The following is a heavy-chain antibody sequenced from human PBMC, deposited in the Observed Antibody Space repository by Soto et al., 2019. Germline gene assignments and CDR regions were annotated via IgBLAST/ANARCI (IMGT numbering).Heavy chain of an antibody. CDR2: IYYSGST. CDR3: ARQPNTGYSSSRSSPIHY. CDR1: GGSISSSSYY. Sequence: ASETLSLTCTVSGGSISSSSYYWGWIRQPPGKGLEWIGSIYYSGSTYYNPSLKSRVTISVDTSKNQFSLKLSSVTAADTAVYYCARQPNTGYSSSRSSPIHYWGPGTLVTVSS. V-gene: IGHV4-39*01. J-gene: IGHJ4*02. D-gene: IGHD6-13*01.